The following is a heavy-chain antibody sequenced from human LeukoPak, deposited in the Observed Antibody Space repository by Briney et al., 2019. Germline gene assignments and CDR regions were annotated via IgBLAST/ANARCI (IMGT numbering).Heavy chain of an antibody. V-gene: IGHV3-30*02. CDR1: GFTFSSYG. CDR3: ASEAPLWRSGTPREAFDI. D-gene: IGHD3-3*01. Sequence: GGCLRLSCAASGFTFSSYGMHWVRQAPGKGLEWVAFIRYDGSNKYYADSVKGRFTVSRDNAKKSVFLQMNSLRADDTAVYYCASEAPLWRSGTPREAFDIWGQGTMVIVSS. CDR2: IRYDGSNK. J-gene: IGHJ3*02.